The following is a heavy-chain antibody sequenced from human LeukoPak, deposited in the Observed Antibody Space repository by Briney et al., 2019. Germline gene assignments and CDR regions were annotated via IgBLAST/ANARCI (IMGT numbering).Heavy chain of an antibody. CDR2: INLRNGQF. V-gene: IGHV1-2*02. CDR1: GYIFTDYH. Sequence: EAAVTVSCKASGYIFTDYHLHWVRQAPGQGLEWMGDINLRNGQFKFAKKFQGRGTMTRDPSIRTLYMDLSGLTPDDTAVYYCARDPQYTFGYPTYDYWGQGTLVTVSS. J-gene: IGHJ4*02. D-gene: IGHD2-2*03. CDR3: ARDPQYTFGYPTYDY.